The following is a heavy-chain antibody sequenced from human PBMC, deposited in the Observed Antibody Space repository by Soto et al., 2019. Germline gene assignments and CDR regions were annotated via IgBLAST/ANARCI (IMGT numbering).Heavy chain of an antibody. CDR2: INHSGST. V-gene: IGHV4-34*01. Sequence: PSETLSLTCAVYGGSFSGYYWSWIRQPPGKGLEWIGEINHSGSTDYNPSLKSRVTISVDTSKNQFSLKLSSVTAADTAVFYCARHYYGSGSYWLLRPPFDPWGQGTLVTV. D-gene: IGHD3-10*01. CDR1: GGSFSGYY. CDR3: ARHYYGSGSYWLLRPPFDP. J-gene: IGHJ5*02.